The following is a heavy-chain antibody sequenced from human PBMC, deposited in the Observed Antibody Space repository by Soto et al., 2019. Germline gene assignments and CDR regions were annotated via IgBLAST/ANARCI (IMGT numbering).Heavy chain of an antibody. D-gene: IGHD1-1*01. J-gene: IGHJ4*02. CDR1: GFTFSSYG. V-gene: IGHV3-23*01. Sequence: GGSLRLSCATSGFTFSSYGMHWVRQAPGKGLEWVSGISGSGDITYYADSVKGRFTISRDNSKNMVHLQMNSLRADDSAVYYCAQHHSGNLQPFDYWGQGTLVTVSS. CDR2: ISGSGDIT. CDR3: AQHHSGNLQPFDY.